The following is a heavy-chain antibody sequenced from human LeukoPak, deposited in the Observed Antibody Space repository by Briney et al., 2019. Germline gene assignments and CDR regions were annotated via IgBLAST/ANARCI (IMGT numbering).Heavy chain of an antibody. CDR1: GFTFSSYA. Sequence: GGSLRLSRAASGFTFSSYAMSWVRQAPGKGLEWVSSISGSGGSTYYADSVRGRFTVSRDNFRNTLYLQMNSLRAEDTALYYCAKSDTSNFGGFDYWGQGTLVTVSP. V-gene: IGHV3-23*01. D-gene: IGHD3-10*01. CDR2: ISGSGGST. CDR3: AKSDTSNFGGFDY. J-gene: IGHJ4*02.